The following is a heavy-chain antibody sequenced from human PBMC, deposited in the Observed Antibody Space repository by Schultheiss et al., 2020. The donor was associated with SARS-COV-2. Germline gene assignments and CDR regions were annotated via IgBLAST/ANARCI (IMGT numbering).Heavy chain of an antibody. CDR3: ARSYGSGSSYYYYGMDV. CDR2: IYWDDDK. Sequence: SGPTLVKPTQTLTLTCDFSGFSLSTRGVGVGWIRQPPGQALEWLALIYWDDDKRYSPSLKTRLTISKDTSKNQVVLTMTNMDPVDTATYYCARSYGSGSSYYYYGMDVWGQGTTVTVSS. V-gene: IGHV2-5*02. CDR1: GFSLSTRGVG. D-gene: IGHD3-10*01. J-gene: IGHJ6*02.